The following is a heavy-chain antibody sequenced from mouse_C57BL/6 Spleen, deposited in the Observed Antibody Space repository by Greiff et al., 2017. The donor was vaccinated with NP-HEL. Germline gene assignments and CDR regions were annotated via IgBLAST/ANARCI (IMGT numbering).Heavy chain of an antibody. V-gene: IGHV1-81*01. CDR1: GYTFTSYG. CDR2: IYPRSGNT. Sequence: QVQLKESGAELARPGASVKLSCKASGYTFTSYGISWVKQRPGQGLEWIGEIYPRSGNTYYNEKFKGKATLTADKSSSTAYMELRSLTSEDSAVYFCARSEAMDYWGQGTSVTVSS. J-gene: IGHJ4*01. CDR3: ARSEAMDY.